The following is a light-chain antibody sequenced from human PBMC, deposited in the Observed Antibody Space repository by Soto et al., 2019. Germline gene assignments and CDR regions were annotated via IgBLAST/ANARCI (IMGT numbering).Light chain of an antibody. J-gene: IGLJ1*01. Sequence: QSVLTQPASVSGPPGQSITISCTGTSSDVGGYNYVSWYQHHPGKAPKLMIYEVSNRPSGVSNRFSGSKSGNTASLTISGLQADDEADYYCSSYAGSNTYVFGTGTKGTVL. CDR1: SSDVGGYNY. CDR3: SSYAGSNTYV. CDR2: EVS. V-gene: IGLV2-14*01.